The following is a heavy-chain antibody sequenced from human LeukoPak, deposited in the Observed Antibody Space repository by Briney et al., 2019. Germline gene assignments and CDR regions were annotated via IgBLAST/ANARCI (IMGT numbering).Heavy chain of an antibody. Sequence: SETLSLTCTVSGGSISSYYWSWIRHPAGKGLEWIGRIYTSGSTNYNPSLKSRVTMSVDTSKNQFSLKLSSVTAADTAVYYCARSQGRRDGGYFDYWGQGTLVTVSS. CDR2: IYTSGST. V-gene: IGHV4-4*07. CDR1: GGSISSYY. J-gene: IGHJ4*02. CDR3: ARSQGRRDGGYFDY.